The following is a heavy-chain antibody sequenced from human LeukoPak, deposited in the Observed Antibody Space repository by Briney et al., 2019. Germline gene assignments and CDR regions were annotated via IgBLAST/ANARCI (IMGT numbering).Heavy chain of an antibody. V-gene: IGHV1-69*13. CDR2: IILIFGTA. J-gene: IGHJ4*02. D-gene: IGHD3-9*01. CDR3: AGGHDYDILTGAGLAPY. CDR1: GGTFSSYA. Sequence: SVKVSCKASGGTFSSYAISWVRQAPGQGLEWMGGIILIFGTANYAQKFQGRVTITADESTSTAYMELSSLRSEDTAVYYCAGGHDYDILTGAGLAPYWGQGTLVTVSS.